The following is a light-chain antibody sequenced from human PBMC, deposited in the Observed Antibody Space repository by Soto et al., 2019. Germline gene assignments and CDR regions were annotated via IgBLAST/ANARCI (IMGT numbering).Light chain of an antibody. CDR3: TAWDDSLNGPV. CDR2: NIN. Sequence: QLVLTQPPSVSGTPGQRVTISCSGSSSNIGSNIVNWYQQFPGTAPRLLIYNINQRPSGVPDRFSGSKSGTSASLAISGLQSEDEADYYCTAWDDSLNGPVFGTGTKVTVL. V-gene: IGLV1-44*01. CDR1: SSNIGSNI. J-gene: IGLJ1*01.